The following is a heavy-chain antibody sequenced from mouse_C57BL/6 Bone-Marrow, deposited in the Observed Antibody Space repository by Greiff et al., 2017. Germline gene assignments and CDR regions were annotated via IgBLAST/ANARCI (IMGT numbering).Heavy chain of an antibody. CDR3: TRDYGSWFAY. CDR2: IDPETGGT. D-gene: IGHD1-1*01. CDR1: GYTFTDYE. Sequence: VQLQQSGAELVRPGASVTLSCKASGYTFTDYEMHWVKQTPVHGLEWIGAIDPETGGTAYNQTFKGKAILTADKSSSTACMELRSLPSEDSAVYGCTRDYGSWFAYWGQGTLVTVSA. J-gene: IGHJ3*01. V-gene: IGHV1-15*01.